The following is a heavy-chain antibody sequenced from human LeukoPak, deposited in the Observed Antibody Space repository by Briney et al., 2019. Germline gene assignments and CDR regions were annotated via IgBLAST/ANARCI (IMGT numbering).Heavy chain of an antibody. CDR2: IIPILGIA. D-gene: IGHD3-16*01. J-gene: IGHJ4*02. Sequence: GASVKVSCKASGGTFSSYTISWVRQAPGQGLEWMGRIIPILGIANYAQKFQGRVTITADKSTGTACMELSSLRSEDTAVYYCARDFGMGVLSFDYWGQGTLVTVSS. CDR1: GGTFSSYT. CDR3: ARDFGMGVLSFDY. V-gene: IGHV1-69*04.